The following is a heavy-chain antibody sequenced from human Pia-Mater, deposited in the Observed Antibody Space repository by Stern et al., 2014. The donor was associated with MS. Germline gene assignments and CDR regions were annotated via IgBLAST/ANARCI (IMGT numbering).Heavy chain of an antibody. V-gene: IGHV4-59*01. CDR2: IYYSGSA. J-gene: IGHJ4*02. CDR3: SGCNGSLIDY. Sequence: QVQLQESGPGLAKPSETLSLTCTVSGGSIYNNYWRWIRQPPGKGLEWIGFIYYSGSANYNPSLKSRVTISVDTSKNQFSLKLSSVTAADTAVYYCSGCNGSLIDYWGQGTLITVSS. D-gene: IGHD1-26*01. CDR1: GGSIYNNY.